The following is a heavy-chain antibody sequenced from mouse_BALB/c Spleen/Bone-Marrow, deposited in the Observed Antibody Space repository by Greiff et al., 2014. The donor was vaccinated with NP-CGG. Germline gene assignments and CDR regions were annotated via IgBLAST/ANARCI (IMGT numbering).Heavy chain of an antibody. CDR3: ARDDYYAMDY. CDR2: IRNKANGYTT. CDR1: GFTFTDYY. Sequence: EVKVEESGGGLVQPGGSLRLSCAPSGFTFTDYYMSWVRQPPGKALEWLGFIRNKANGYTTEYSASVKGRFTISRDNSQSILYLQMNTLRAEDSATYYCARDDYYAMDYWGQGTSVTVSS. V-gene: IGHV7-3*02. J-gene: IGHJ4*01.